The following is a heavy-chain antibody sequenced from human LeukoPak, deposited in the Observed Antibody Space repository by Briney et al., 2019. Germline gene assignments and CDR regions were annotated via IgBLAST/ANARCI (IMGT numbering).Heavy chain of an antibody. Sequence: PGGSLRLSCVASGLTFSSYWMSWVRQAPGKGLEWVANIKQDGGEKYYVDSVKGRFTISRDNSKNTLYLQMNSLRAEDTAVYYCARDDRAVMTLPFIDYWGQGTLVTVSS. V-gene: IGHV3-7*01. D-gene: IGHD2-21*02. CDR2: IKQDGGEK. J-gene: IGHJ4*02. CDR3: ARDDRAVMTLPFIDY. CDR1: GLTFSSYW.